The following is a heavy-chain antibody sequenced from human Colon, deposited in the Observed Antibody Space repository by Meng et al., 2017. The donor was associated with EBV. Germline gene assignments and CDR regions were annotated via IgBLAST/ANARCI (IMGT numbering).Heavy chain of an antibody. CDR1: GYTFASYG. Sequence: QVQLVQSGAEVKKTGASVKVSCKASGYTFASYGISWVRQDPGQGLEWMGWISAYNGNADYAQNLQGRGTMTTDTSTNTAYMELRSLRPDDTAVYFCARGLVGPWGQGTLVTVAS. J-gene: IGHJ5*02. D-gene: IGHD4-11*01. CDR3: ARGLVGP. V-gene: IGHV1-18*01. CDR2: ISAYNGNA.